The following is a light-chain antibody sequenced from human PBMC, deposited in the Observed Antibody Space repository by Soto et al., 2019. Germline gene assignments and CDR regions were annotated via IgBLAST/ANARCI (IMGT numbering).Light chain of an antibody. V-gene: IGKV3-15*01. J-gene: IGKJ1*01. CDR3: QQYNDWPLT. CDR1: QSVSDN. CDR2: GAF. Sequence: EILMTQSPVTLSVSPGERVTLSCRASQSVSDNLAWYQQKPGQAPSLLIYGAFTRATGVPARFSGAGSGTEFTLTISSLQSVDFALYYCQQYNDWPLTFGQGTKVEI.